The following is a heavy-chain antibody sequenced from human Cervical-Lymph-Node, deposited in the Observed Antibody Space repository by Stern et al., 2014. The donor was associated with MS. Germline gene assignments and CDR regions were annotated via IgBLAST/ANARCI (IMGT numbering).Heavy chain of an antibody. V-gene: IGHV4-31*03. CDR2: IYYSGST. CDR1: GGSISSGGYY. Sequence: QLQLQESGPGLVKPSQTLSLTCNVYGGSISSGGYYWSWIRQHPGMGLERIGDIYYSGSTYYNPSLKSRVAISLDTSKNQFSLKLSSVTAADSAVFYCARGPTRNYFNYWGQGTLVTVSS. CDR3: ARGPTRNYFNY. D-gene: IGHD1-1*01. J-gene: IGHJ4*02.